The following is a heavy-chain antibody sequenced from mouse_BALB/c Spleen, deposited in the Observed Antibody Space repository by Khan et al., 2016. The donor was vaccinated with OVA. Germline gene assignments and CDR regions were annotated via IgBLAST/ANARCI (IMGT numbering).Heavy chain of an antibody. CDR2: INTETGET. V-gene: IGHV9-2-1*01. J-gene: IGHJ1*01. CDR3: AVRKHWYFDV. CDR1: GYTFTDYS. Sequence: QIQLVQSGPELKRPGETVKISCMASGYTFTDYSMHWVKQAPGKGLKWMGWINTETGETTYADDFKGRFALYLETSDSTDYLQNNNRKNEDTATYFCAVRKHWYFDVWGAATPVTVSS.